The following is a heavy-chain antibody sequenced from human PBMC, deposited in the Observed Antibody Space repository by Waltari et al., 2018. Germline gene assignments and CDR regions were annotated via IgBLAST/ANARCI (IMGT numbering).Heavy chain of an antibody. J-gene: IGHJ2*01. CDR3: ARRPYYYDSSVHRSGFDL. CDR1: GYSFTSYW. D-gene: IGHD3-22*01. CDR2: IYPGDSDT. V-gene: IGHV5-51*01. Sequence: EVQLVQSGAEVKKPGESLKISCKGSGYSFTSYWNGWVRQMPGKGLEWMGIIYPGDSDTRYSPSFQGQVTISADKSISTADLQWSSLKASDTAMYYCARRPYYYDSSVHRSGFDLWGRGTLVTVSS.